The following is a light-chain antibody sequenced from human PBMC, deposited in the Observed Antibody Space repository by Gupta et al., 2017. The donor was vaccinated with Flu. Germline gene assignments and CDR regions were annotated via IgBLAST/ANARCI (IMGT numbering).Light chain of an antibody. CDR3: ASWDDSLNGPV. CDR1: SSSIGSNP. J-gene: IGLJ3*02. CDR2: SNA. V-gene: IGLV1-44*01. Sequence: QSVLTQPPSVSGTPGERVTISCSGTSSSIGSNPVNWYQQLPGTALRLLIYSNAQRPSGVPDRFSASKSGTSASLAISGLQSEDEADFYCASWDDSLNGPVFGEGTKLTVL.